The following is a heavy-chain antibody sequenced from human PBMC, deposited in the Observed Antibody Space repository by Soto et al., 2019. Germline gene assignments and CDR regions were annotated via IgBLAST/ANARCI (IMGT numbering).Heavy chain of an antibody. Sequence: SETLSLTCAVYGGSFSVYYWSWIRQPPGEGLEWIGEIGHGGGTVYNPSLETRVTISEDSSNNQFSLKLDSVTAADTAVYYCARHGGYYFDYWGQGAPVTVSS. CDR2: IGHGGGT. CDR3: ARHGGYYFDY. V-gene: IGHV4-34*01. CDR1: GGSFSVYY. J-gene: IGHJ4*02. D-gene: IGHD3-16*01.